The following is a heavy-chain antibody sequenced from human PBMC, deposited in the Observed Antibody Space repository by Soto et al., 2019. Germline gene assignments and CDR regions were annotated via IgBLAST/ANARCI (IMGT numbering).Heavy chain of an antibody. J-gene: IGHJ6*02. CDR1: GGSFSGYY. V-gene: IGHV4-34*01. CDR2: INHSGST. Sequence: QVQLQQWGAGLLKPSETLSLTCAVYGGSFSGYYWSWIRQPPGKGLEWIGEINHSGSTNYNPSLKSRVTISVDTSKNQFSLKLSSVTAADTAVHYCARWRGIAAAGRRGTQDYYYGMDVWGQGTTVTVSS. D-gene: IGHD6-13*01. CDR3: ARWRGIAAAGRRGTQDYYYGMDV.